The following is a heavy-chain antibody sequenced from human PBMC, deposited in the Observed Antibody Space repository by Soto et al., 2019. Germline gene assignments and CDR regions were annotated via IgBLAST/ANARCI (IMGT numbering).Heavy chain of an antibody. J-gene: IGHJ5*02. CDR2: MNPNSGNT. Sequence: RASVKVSCKASGNTFTSYDINWVRQATGQGLEWMGWMNPNSGNTGYAQKFQGRVTMTRNTSISTAYMELSSLRSEDTAVYYCARGLRRVTGTRIVNWFDPWGQGTLVTVSS. V-gene: IGHV1-8*01. D-gene: IGHD1-20*01. CDR3: ARGLRRVTGTRIVNWFDP. CDR1: GNTFTSYD.